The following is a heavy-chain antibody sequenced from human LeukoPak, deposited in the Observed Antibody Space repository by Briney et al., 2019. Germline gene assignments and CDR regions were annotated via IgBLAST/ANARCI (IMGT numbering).Heavy chain of an antibody. V-gene: IGHV3-23*01. Sequence: GGSLRLSCAASGFAFKNYAMTWVRQAPGKGLEGVSNINDNGGQRHYADSVKGRFTISRDNSKNTVFLQMDSLRAEDTAVYYCAKTQWKVGATGYFDYWGQGILVTVSS. CDR2: INDNGGQR. CDR3: AKTQWKVGATGYFDY. D-gene: IGHD1-26*01. CDR1: GFAFKNYA. J-gene: IGHJ4*02.